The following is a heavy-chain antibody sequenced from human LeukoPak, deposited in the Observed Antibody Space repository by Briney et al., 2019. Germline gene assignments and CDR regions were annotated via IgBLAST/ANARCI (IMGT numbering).Heavy chain of an antibody. CDR1: GFTFRSYA. CDR2: IGTAGAP. Sequence: GGSLRLSCAASGFTFRSYAMSWVRQAPGKGLEWVSGIGTAGAPYYSGSVDGRFIISRENDKNSLYLQMNSLRAGDTAVYYCARWGITVGNYGLDVWGQGTTVIVSS. D-gene: IGHD6-19*01. CDR3: ARWGITVGNYGLDV. J-gene: IGHJ6*02. V-gene: IGHV3-13*05.